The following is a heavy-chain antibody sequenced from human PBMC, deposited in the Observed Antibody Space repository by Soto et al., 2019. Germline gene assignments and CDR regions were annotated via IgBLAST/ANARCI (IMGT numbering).Heavy chain of an antibody. J-gene: IGHJ4*02. D-gene: IGHD3-22*01. CDR1: GLTFSSYA. Sequence: GGSLRLSCAASGLTFSSYAMNWVRQAPGKGLEWVSTISGSGVSTYYADSVKGRFTISRDNSKNTLYLQMNSLRAEDTAVYYCAKDATYYYDSSGYYGFFLYYFDYWGQGTLVTVSS. CDR3: AKDATYYYDSSGYYGFFLYYFDY. CDR2: ISGSGVST. V-gene: IGHV3-23*01.